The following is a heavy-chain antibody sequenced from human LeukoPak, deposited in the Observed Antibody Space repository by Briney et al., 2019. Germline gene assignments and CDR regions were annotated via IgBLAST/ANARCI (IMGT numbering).Heavy chain of an antibody. CDR1: GGSISSSSYY. CDR2: IYYIGST. V-gene: IGHV4-39*01. CDR3: ARGGKQSWVNWFDP. D-gene: IGHD3-16*01. J-gene: IGHJ5*02. Sequence: SETLSLTCTVSGGSISSSSYYWGWVRQPPGKGLEWIGNIYYIGSTYYNPSLKIRVTISVDTSKNQFSLKLSSVPAADTAVYYCARGGKQSWVNWFDPWGQGTLVTVSS.